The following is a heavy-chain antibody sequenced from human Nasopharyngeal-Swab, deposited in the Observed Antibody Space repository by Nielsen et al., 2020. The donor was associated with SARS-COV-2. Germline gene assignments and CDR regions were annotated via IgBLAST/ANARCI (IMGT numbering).Heavy chain of an antibody. Sequence: GESLKISCPASGSTFGDYAMSWFRHAPGKGLEWVGFIRSKAYGGTTEYAASVKGRFTISRDDSKSIAYLQMNSLKTEDTAVYYCTRNDFWSGYYTDYWGQGTLVTVSS. CDR3: TRNDFWSGYYTDY. CDR2: IRSKAYGGTT. J-gene: IGHJ4*02. V-gene: IGHV3-49*03. D-gene: IGHD3-3*01. CDR1: GSTFGDYA.